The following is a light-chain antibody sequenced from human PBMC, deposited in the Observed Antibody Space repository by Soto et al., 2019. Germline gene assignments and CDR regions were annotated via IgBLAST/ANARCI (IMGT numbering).Light chain of an antibody. CDR2: DVS. Sequence: QSALTQPASVSGSPGQSITISCTGTSSDVGGYNYVSWYQQHPGKAPKLMIYDVSNRPSGVSNRFSGSKSANTASLTISGLQAEDEDDYYCRSYTGSSTYVVFGGGTKLTVL. CDR3: RSYTGSSTYVV. CDR1: SSDVGGYNY. V-gene: IGLV2-14*01. J-gene: IGLJ2*01.